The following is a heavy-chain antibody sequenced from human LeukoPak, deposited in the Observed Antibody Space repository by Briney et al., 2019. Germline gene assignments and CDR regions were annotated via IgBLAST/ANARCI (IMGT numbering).Heavy chain of an antibody. Sequence: QTLSLTCALSGDSVSSNRAAWNWMRPSPPRGLEWLGGTYFRSKGHNDYAVSVKSRTTLKPHTSKSQVSLQLNSVTPEDTAVYYCARDGCMGSSGCYGIYWGQGTLVTVSS. CDR2: TYFRSKGHN. J-gene: IGHJ4*02. CDR1: GDSVSSNRAA. D-gene: IGHD6-19*01. CDR3: ARDGCMGSSGCYGIY. V-gene: IGHV6-1*01.